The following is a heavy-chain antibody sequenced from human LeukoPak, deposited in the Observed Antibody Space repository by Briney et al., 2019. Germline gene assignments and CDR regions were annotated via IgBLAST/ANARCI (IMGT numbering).Heavy chain of an antibody. CDR3: AKGYYGSGSSFFDY. D-gene: IGHD3-10*01. J-gene: IGHJ4*02. CDR2: IRYDRSNQ. V-gene: IGHV3-30*02. CDR1: GFTFSTYG. Sequence: GGSLRLSCEASGFTFSTYGMHWVRQAPGKGLEWVAFIRYDRSNQYYADSVKGRFTISRDNSKNTLYLQMSSLRGEDTAVYYCAKGYYGSGSSFFDYWGQGTLVTVSS.